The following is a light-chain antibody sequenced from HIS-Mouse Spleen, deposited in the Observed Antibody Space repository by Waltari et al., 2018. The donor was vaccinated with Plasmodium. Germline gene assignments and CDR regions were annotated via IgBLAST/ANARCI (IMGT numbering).Light chain of an antibody. J-gene: IGKJ5*01. CDR1: QGISSA. V-gene: IGKV1-13*02. CDR3: QQFNSYPQGT. CDR2: DAS. Sequence: AIQLTQSPSSLSASVGDRVTITCRASQGISSALAWYQQKPGKAPKLLIYDASSLESGVPSRFSGSGSGTDFNLTISSLQPEDFATSYCQQFNSYPQGTFGQGTRLEIK.